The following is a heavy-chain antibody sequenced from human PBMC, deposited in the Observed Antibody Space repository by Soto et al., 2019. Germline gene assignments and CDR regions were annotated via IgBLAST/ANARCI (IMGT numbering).Heavy chain of an antibody. CDR2: IYNSGIT. V-gene: IGHV4-59*01. D-gene: IGHD4-17*01. CDR3: ARATPVRVKGYYFDY. CDR1: RGSISTYY. J-gene: IGHJ4*02. Sequence: PTETQCRTVSVSRGSISTYYWIWRQQAPGKGLEYIGYIYNSGITNYNPSLKSRVAISVDTSKNHFSLKMRSVTAADTAVYYCARATPVRVKGYYFDYWGQGTLVTVSS.